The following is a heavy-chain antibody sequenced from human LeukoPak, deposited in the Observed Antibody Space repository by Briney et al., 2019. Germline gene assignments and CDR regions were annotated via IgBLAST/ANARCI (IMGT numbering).Heavy chain of an antibody. D-gene: IGHD3-22*01. Sequence: GGSLRLSCAASGFTFSSYSMNWVCQAPGKGLEWVSSISSSSSYIYYADSVKGRFTISRDNAKNSLYLQMNSLRAEDTAVYYCARDNDYDSSGYFLKYYYYGMDVWGQGTTVTVSS. CDR2: ISSSSSYI. J-gene: IGHJ6*02. CDR1: GFTFSSYS. V-gene: IGHV3-21*01. CDR3: ARDNDYDSSGYFLKYYYYGMDV.